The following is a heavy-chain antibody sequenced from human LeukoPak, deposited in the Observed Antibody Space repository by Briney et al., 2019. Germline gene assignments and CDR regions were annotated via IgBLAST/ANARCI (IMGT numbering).Heavy chain of an antibody. Sequence: GESLKISCKGSGYSFTTYWLAWVRQMPGKGLEWMGIIYPGDSDTTYSPSFQGQVTISADKSISTAYLQWSSMKASDTAMYYCARRGSSGSYDYWGQGTLVTVSS. D-gene: IGHD3-22*01. V-gene: IGHV5-51*01. CDR1: GYSFTTYW. CDR3: ARRGSSGSYDY. J-gene: IGHJ4*02. CDR2: IYPGDSDT.